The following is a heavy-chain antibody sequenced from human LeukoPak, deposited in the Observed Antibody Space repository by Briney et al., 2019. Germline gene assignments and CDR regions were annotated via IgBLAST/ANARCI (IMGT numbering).Heavy chain of an antibody. Sequence: PGGSLRLSCAASGFIFSNAWMSWVHQAPGKGLEWVGRIKSKTDGGTTDYAAPVKGRFTISRDDSKNTLYLQMNTLKTEDTGVYYCTTGTYSSSYYWGQGTLVTVSS. CDR2: IKSKTDGGTT. CDR1: GFIFSNAW. CDR3: TTGTYSSSYY. D-gene: IGHD6-6*01. V-gene: IGHV3-15*01. J-gene: IGHJ4*02.